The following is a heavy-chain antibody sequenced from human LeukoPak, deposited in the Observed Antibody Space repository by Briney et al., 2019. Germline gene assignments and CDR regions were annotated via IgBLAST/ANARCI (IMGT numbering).Heavy chain of an antibody. Sequence: HPGGSLRLSCAASGFTFTNYGMHWVRQAPGKGLEWVAVISYDGSNKYYADAVKGRFTISRDNSKNTLNLQMNSLRVEDTAVYYCAKASIYVYYGMDVWGQGTTVTVSS. V-gene: IGHV3-30*18. CDR1: GFTFTNYG. CDR2: ISYDGSNK. J-gene: IGHJ6*02. CDR3: AKASIYVYYGMDV. D-gene: IGHD3-16*02.